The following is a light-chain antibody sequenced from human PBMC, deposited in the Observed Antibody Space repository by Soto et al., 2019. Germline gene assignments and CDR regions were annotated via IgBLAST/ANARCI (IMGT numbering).Light chain of an antibody. CDR2: DVN. J-gene: IGLJ1*01. CDR3: SSYKSSSTLPDV. CDR1: SSDVGGYNL. V-gene: IGLV2-14*01. Sequence: QSALTQPASVSGSPGQSITISCTGTSSDVGGYNLVSWYQQYTDKAPKLMIFDVNTRPSGVSNRFSGSKSGNTASLTISGLQAEDEADDYCSSYKSSSTLPDVFGTGTKLTVL.